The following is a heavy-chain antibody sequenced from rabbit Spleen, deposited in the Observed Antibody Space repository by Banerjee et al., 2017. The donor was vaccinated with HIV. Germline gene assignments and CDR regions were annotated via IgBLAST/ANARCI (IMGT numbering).Heavy chain of an antibody. V-gene: IGHV1S40*01. CDR3: AREDVGGSVSL. D-gene: IGHD1-1*01. CDR1: GVSFSSSDY. Sequence: QSLEESGGDLVKPGASLTLTCTASGVSFSSSDYMCWVRQAPGKGLEWIGYIEPIFGRTYYASWVNGRFTISSHNAQNTLSLQLDSLTVADTATYFCAREDVGGSVSLWGPGTLVTVS. CDR2: IEPIFGRT. J-gene: IGHJ4*01.